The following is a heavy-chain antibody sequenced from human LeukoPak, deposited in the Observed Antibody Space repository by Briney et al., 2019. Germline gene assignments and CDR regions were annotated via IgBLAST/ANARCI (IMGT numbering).Heavy chain of an antibody. Sequence: GGSLRLSCAASGCTFRSCAMTWVRQAPGKGLEWVSTMSDSGGSTYYADSVKGRCTISRDNSKNTLYPQMNSLRAEDTPVYYCAKVGSGYYFAYWGQGTLVTVSS. D-gene: IGHD3-22*01. CDR2: MSDSGGST. CDR3: AKVGSGYYFAY. J-gene: IGHJ4*02. CDR1: GCTFRSCA. V-gene: IGHV3-23*01.